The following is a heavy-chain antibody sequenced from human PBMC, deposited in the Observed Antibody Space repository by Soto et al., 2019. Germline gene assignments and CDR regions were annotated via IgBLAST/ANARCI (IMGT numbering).Heavy chain of an antibody. D-gene: IGHD6-13*01. CDR1: GYTFTSYY. V-gene: IGHV1-46*01. J-gene: IGHJ4*02. Sequence: QVQLVQSGAEVKKPGASVKVSCKASGYTFTSYYMHWVRQAPGQGLEWIGIINPSGGSTSYAQKFQGRVTMTRDTSTSTVYMELSSLRSEDTAVYYCAREDSIAAAGTVSDYWGQGTLVTVSS. CDR3: AREDSIAAAGTVSDY. CDR2: INPSGGST.